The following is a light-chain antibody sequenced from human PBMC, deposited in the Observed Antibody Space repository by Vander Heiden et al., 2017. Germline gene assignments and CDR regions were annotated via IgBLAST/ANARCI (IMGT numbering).Light chain of an antibody. CDR1: SSDVGSYNL. J-gene: IGLJ2*01. CDR2: EVS. CDR3: CSYAGSSTFDVV. V-gene: IGLV2-23*02. Sequence: QSALTQPASVSGSPGHSIPISCTGTSSDVGSYNLVSWYQQHPGKAPKLMIYEVSKRPSGVSNRFSGSKSGNTASLTISGLQAEDEADYYCCSYAGSSTFDVVFGGGTKLTVL.